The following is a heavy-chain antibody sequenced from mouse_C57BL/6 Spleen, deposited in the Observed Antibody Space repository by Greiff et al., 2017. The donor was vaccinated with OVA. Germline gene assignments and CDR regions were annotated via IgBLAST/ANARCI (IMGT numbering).Heavy chain of an antibody. CDR3: TELVDWYFDV. CDR1: GFTFSNYW. Sequence: EVKVEESGGGLVQPGGSMKLSCVASGFTFSNYWMNWVRQSPEKGLEWVAQIRLKSDNYATHYAESVKGRFTISRDDSKSSVYLQMNNLRAEDTGIYYCTELVDWYFDVWGTGTTVTVSS. V-gene: IGHV6-3*01. J-gene: IGHJ1*03. CDR2: IRLKSDNYAT. D-gene: IGHD1-1*02.